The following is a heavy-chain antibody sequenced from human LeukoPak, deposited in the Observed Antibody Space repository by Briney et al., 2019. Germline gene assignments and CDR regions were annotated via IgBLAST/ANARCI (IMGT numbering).Heavy chain of an antibody. CDR2: ISYDGSNK. D-gene: IGHD6-19*01. CDR1: GFTFSSYA. Sequence: PGRSLRLSCAASGFTFSSYAMSWVRQAPGKGLEWVAVISYDGSNKYYADSVKGRFTISRDNSKNTLYLQMNSLRAEDTAVYYCARAQIAVDTYDYWGQGTLVTVSS. V-gene: IGHV3-30-3*01. J-gene: IGHJ4*02. CDR3: ARAQIAVDTYDY.